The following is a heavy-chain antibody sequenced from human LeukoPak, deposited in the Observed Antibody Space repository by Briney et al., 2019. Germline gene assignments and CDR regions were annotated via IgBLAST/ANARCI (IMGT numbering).Heavy chain of an antibody. V-gene: IGHV1-24*01. J-gene: IGHJ3*02. CDR2: FDPEDGET. D-gene: IGHD6-13*01. Sequence: GASVKVSCRVSGYTLTELSMHWVRQAPGKGLEWMGGFDPEDGETIYAQKFQGRVTMTEDTSTDTAYMELSSLMSEDTAVYYCARDTRGAAAADDPFDIWGPGTLVTVSS. CDR3: ARDTRGAAAADDPFDI. CDR1: GYTLTELS.